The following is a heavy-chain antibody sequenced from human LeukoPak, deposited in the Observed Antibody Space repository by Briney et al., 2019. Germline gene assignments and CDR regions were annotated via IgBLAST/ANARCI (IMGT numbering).Heavy chain of an antibody. CDR1: GGSISSYY. V-gene: IGHV4-59*01. J-gene: IGHJ6*02. CDR2: IYYSGST. Sequence: TETLSLTCTVSGGSISSYYWSWIRQPPGKGLEWIGYIYYSGSTNYNPSLKSRVTISVDTSKNQFSLKLSSVTAADTAVYYCARGFRYGMDVWGQGTTVTVSS. CDR3: ARGFRYGMDV.